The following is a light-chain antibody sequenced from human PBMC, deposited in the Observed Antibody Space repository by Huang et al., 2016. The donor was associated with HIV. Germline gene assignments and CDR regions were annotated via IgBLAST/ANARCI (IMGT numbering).Light chain of an antibody. Sequence: EIVMTQSPATLSVSTGERATLDCRASQSISNNLAWYQQKPGQAPRLLVYGASTRATGVPVRFSGSGSGTVFTLTSSSLQFEDSAVYYCQQYNDWLSLTFGGGTKVGIK. CDR1: QSISNN. CDR2: GAS. J-gene: IGKJ4*01. CDR3: QQYNDWLSLT. V-gene: IGKV3-15*01.